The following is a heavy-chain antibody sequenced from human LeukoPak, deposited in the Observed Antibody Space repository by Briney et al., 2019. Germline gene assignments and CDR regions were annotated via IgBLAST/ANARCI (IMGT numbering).Heavy chain of an antibody. Sequence: PGGSLSPSFPAPGSTLDIYAMHWFRQPQGKAWEWASGISWNSGSIGYADSVKGRFTISRDNAKNSLYLQMNSLRAEDTALYYCAKDRGAVAVGGYFDYWGQGTLVTVSS. J-gene: IGHJ4*02. V-gene: IGHV3-9*01. CDR3: AKDRGAVAVGGYFDY. CDR1: GSTLDIYA. D-gene: IGHD6-19*01. CDR2: ISWNSGSI.